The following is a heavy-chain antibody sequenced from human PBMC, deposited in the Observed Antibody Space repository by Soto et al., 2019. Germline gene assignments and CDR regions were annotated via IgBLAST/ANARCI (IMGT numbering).Heavy chain of an antibody. CDR3: AKDREVFGVPAAMAEYFQH. J-gene: IGHJ1*01. Sequence: GESLKISCAASGFTFSSYAMSWVRQAPGKGLEWVSAISGSGGSTYYADSVKGRFTISRDNSKNTLYLQMNSLRAEDTAVYYCAKDREVFGVPAAMAEYFQHWGQGTLVTVSS. CDR2: ISGSGGST. V-gene: IGHV3-23*01. CDR1: GFTFSSYA. D-gene: IGHD2-2*01.